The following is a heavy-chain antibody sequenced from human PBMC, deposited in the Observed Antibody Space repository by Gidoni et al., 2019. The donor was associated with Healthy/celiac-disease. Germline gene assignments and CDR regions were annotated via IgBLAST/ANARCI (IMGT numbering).Heavy chain of an antibody. CDR3: DIALERRRYFDD. J-gene: IGHJ4*02. Sequence: QVHLVQSGAEVNKLWASVNVSCKASGYTFHSYYMHRVRQAPGQGLEGMGIINPSVGSKSYAQKFKGRVTMTRYTLTSTVYMELSSLRDEDTAVYEWDIALERRRYFDDWGQGTLVTVSS. D-gene: IGHD1-1*01. CDR2: INPSVGSK. V-gene: IGHV1-46*03. CDR1: GYTFHSYY.